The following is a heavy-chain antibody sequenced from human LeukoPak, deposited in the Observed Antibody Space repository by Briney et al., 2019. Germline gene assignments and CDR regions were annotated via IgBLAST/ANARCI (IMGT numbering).Heavy chain of an antibody. J-gene: IGHJ5*02. CDR1: GYTFTGYY. CDR2: INPNSGGT. V-gene: IGHV1-2*02. CDR3: ARGAPITMVRGVTNNWFDP. D-gene: IGHD3-10*01. Sequence: RASVKVSCKASGYTFTGYYMHWVRQAPGQGLEWMGWINPNSGGTNYAQKFQGRVTMTRDTSISTAYMELSRLRSDDTAVYYCARGAPITMVRGVTNNWFDPWGQGTLVTVSS.